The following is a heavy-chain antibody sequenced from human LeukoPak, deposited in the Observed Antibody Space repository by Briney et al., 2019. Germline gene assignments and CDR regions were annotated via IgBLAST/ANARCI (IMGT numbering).Heavy chain of an antibody. V-gene: IGHV4-39*01. Sequence: SETLSLTCTVSGGSIGSSSYYWGWIRQPPGKGLNWIGSIYYSGSTYYNPSLKSRVTISVDTSRDQFSLKLSSVTAADTAVYYCARLLGYGSGPRGNYFDYWGQGTLVTVSS. CDR2: IYYSGST. CDR1: GGSIGSSSYY. CDR3: ARLLGYGSGPRGNYFDY. J-gene: IGHJ4*02. D-gene: IGHD3-10*01.